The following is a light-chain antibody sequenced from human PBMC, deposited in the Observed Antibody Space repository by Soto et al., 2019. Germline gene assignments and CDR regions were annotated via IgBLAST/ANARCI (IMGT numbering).Light chain of an antibody. CDR1: QSVSSSY. CDR3: QQFHR. J-gene: IGKJ2*03. CDR2: GAS. V-gene: IGKV3-20*01. Sequence: EIVLTQSPGTLSLSPGGRATLSCRASQSVSSSYLAWYQQKPGQAPRLLIYGASSRATGIPDRFSGSGSGTDFTLTISRLEPEDFAVYYCQQFHRFGQGTKLEIK.